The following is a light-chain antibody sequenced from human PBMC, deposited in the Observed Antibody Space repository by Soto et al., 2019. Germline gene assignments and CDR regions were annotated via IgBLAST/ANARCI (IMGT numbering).Light chain of an antibody. CDR3: SSYAGSNNWV. V-gene: IGLV2-8*01. J-gene: IGLJ3*02. CDR2: EVS. CDR1: SSDVGGYKY. Sequence: QSVLTQPPSASGSPGQSVTIPCTGTSSDVGGYKYVSWYQQHPGKAPKLMIYEVSKRPSGVPDRFSGSKSGNTASLTVSGLQAEDEADYYCSSYAGSNNWVFGGGTKVTVL.